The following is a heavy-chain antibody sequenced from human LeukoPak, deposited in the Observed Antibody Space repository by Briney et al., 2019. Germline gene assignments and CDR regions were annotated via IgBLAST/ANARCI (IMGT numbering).Heavy chain of an antibody. J-gene: IGHJ4*02. Sequence: GSVKVSCKASGYTFTTNAIHWVRQAPGRSLEWMGRINAGNGDGKYSQNFHDRITITRDTSASTVYMELTSLRSEDTAVYYCARTSREMTTSTGYFDYWGQGTLVTVSS. CDR3: ARTSREMTTSTGYFDY. V-gene: IGHV1-3*01. CDR1: GYTFTTNA. CDR2: INAGNGDG. D-gene: IGHD5-24*01.